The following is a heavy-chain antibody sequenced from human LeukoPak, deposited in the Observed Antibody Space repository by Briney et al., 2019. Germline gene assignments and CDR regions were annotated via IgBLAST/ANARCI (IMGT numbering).Heavy chain of an antibody. V-gene: IGHV3-15*01. CDR2: IKSKTDGGTT. D-gene: IGHD2-2*02. CDR3: TTVAYCSGNSCYNFDY. CDR1: GFTFSNAW. J-gene: IGHJ4*02. Sequence: PGGSLRLSCTASGFTFSNAWMRWVRQAPGKGLEWVGPIKSKTDGGTTDHAAPVKGRFTISRDDSENTLYLQMNSLKTEDTAVYYCTTVAYCSGNSCYNFDYWGQGTLVTVSS.